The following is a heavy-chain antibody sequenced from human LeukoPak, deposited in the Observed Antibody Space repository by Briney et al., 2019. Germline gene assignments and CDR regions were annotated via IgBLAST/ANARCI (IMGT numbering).Heavy chain of an antibody. CDR3: AKGYSSSWFDY. V-gene: IGHV3-23*01. J-gene: IGHJ4*02. Sequence: GGSLRLSCAASRFTFSTYVMSWVRQAPGKGLEWVSAISASGGSTYYADSVKGRFTISRDNSKNTLYLQMNGLRAEDTAVYYCAKGYSSSWFDYWGQGTLVTVSS. CDR1: RFTFSTYV. CDR2: ISASGGST. D-gene: IGHD6-13*01.